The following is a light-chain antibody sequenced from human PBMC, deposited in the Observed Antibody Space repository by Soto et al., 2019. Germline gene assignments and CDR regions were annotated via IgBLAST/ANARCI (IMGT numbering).Light chain of an antibody. CDR3: QQYNSYST. CDR1: QSISSW. Sequence: DIQMTQSPSTLSASVGDGVTITCRASQSISSWLAWYQQKPGKAPKLLIYKASSLESGVPSRFSGSGSGTEFTLTISSLQPDDFSTDYCQQYNSYSTFGQGTKVEIK. J-gene: IGKJ1*01. V-gene: IGKV1-5*03. CDR2: KAS.